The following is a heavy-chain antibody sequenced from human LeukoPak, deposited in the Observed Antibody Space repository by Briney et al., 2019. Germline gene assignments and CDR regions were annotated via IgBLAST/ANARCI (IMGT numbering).Heavy chain of an antibody. CDR1: GYTFTGYY. D-gene: IGHD5-18*01. V-gene: IGHV1-2*02. CDR2: INPNSGGT. J-gene: IGHJ6*03. CDR3: ARVGSYSYGYHYYYYYYMDV. Sequence: GASVKVSCKASGYTFTGYYMHWVRQAPGQGLEWMGWINPNSGGTNYAQKFQGRVTMTRDTSISTAYMELSRLRSDDTAVYYCARVGSYSYGYHYYYYYYMDVWGKGTTVTVSS.